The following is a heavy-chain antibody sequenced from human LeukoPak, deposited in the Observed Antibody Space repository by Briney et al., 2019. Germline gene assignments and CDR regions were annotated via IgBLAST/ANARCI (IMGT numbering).Heavy chain of an antibody. CDR1: GYRFTNYW. V-gene: IGHV5-51*01. J-gene: IGHJ5*02. D-gene: IGHD2-15*01. Sequence: GEALEISFKGSGYRFTNYWIGWVRPMPGKGMEGKGFIFPGYSDTTYTPSFQGQVTISADKSISTPYLQWSSLKASDTAMYYCARVVVVANPEFDPWGQGTLVTVSS. CDR3: ARVVVVANPEFDP. CDR2: IFPGYSDT.